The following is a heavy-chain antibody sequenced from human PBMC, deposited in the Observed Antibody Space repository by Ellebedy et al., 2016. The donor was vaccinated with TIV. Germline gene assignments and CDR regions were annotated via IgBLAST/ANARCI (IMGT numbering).Heavy chain of an antibody. D-gene: IGHD5-18*01. J-gene: IGHJ4*02. Sequence: GESLKISCAASGFTFRNDGMHWGRQAPGKVLEWVAVIWYDGSNKYYENSVKGRFTISRDNSKNTLYLQMNSLRAEDTAVDYCARDQVYGIQLWFDYWGQGTLVTVSS. CDR1: GFTFRNDG. CDR3: ARDQVYGIQLWFDY. V-gene: IGHV3-33*01. CDR2: IWYDGSNK.